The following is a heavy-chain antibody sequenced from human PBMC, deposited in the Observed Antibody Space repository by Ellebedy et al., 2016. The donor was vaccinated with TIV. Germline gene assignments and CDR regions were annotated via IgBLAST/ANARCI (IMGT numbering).Heavy chain of an antibody. CDR2: INPNSGGT. CDR3: ARGSRPGIAVAGVDY. CDR1: GYTFTGYY. V-gene: IGHV1-2*02. J-gene: IGHJ4*02. Sequence: AASVKVSCKASGYTFTGYYMHWVRQAPGQGFEWMGSINPNSGGTNYEQKFQGRVTMTRETSISTAYMELSRLRSDDTAVYYCARGSRPGIAVAGVDYWGQGTLVTVSS. D-gene: IGHD6-19*01.